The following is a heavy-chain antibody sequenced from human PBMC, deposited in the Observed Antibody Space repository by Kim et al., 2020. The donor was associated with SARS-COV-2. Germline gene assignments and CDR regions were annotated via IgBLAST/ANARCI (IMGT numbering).Heavy chain of an antibody. CDR3: AKHWGSGTYYNYFDC. V-gene: IGHV3-23*01. D-gene: IGHD3-10*01. Sequence: GGSLRLSCAGSGFIFSNYAVSWVRQAPGKGLGWVSAISGSGDRTFYTDSVRGRVTISRDNSKNTVYLQLNGLRVEDAAVYYCAKHWGSGTYYNYFDCWGQGSLVTVSS. CDR2: ISGSGDRT. J-gene: IGHJ4*02. CDR1: GFIFSNYA.